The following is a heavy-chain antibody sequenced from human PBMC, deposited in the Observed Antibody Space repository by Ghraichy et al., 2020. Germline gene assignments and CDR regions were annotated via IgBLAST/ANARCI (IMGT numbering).Heavy chain of an antibody. CDR1: GDSMNAYF. J-gene: IGHJ5*02. CDR2: MYSSGHP. D-gene: IGHD6-25*01. V-gene: IGHV4-4*07. Sequence: SETLSLTCDVSGDSMNAYFWSWIRQPAGRGLEWVGRMYSSGHPKYSPSFKSRTSMSIDSSKNQLSLNVSYVTAADTAVYFCASATSTPSGLDLWGQGTLVTAFS. CDR3: ASATSTPSGLDL.